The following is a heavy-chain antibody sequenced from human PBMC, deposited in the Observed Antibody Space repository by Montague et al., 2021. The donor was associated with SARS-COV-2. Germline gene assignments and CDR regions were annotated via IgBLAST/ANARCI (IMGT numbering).Heavy chain of an antibody. V-gene: IGHV4-59*01. CDR1: GGSMSSYH. CDR2: VSYGGST. D-gene: IGHD3-10*01. Sequence: ETLSLTCSVSGGSMSSYHWVWIRQPPGKGLEWIGYVSYGGSTNYNLSLKSRVTISLDTSKNRFSLRVTSVTAADTAVYYCARDVRYYYDQWGQGILVTVSS. CDR3: ARDVRYYYDQ. J-gene: IGHJ4*02.